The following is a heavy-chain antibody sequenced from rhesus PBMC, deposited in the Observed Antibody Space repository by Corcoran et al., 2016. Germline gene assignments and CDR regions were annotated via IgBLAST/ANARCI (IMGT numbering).Heavy chain of an antibody. CDR3: ARGYYSGSLGVDY. CDR2: ISGSGGST. D-gene: IGHD3-16*01. CDR1: GGSISSNY. J-gene: IGHJ4*01. Sequence: QLQLQESGPGLVKPSETLSLTCAVSGGSISSNYWSWIRQPPGQGLGWIGRISGSGGSTDSNPSLESRVTISTDTSKNQFSLKLSSVSAADTAVYYCARGYYSGSLGVDYWGQGVLVTVSS. V-gene: IGHV4-173*01.